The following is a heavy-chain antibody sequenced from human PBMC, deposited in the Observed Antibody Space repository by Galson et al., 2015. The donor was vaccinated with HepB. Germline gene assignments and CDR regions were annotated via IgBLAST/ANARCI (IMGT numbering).Heavy chain of an antibody. J-gene: IGHJ1*01. D-gene: IGHD1-14*01. V-gene: IGHV3-48*01. CDR2: IGGSGSPI. CDR1: GFTFNTYS. Sequence: SLRLSCAASGFTFNTYSINWVRQAPGKGLEWISYIGGSGSPIYYADSVKGRFTVSRDNPKNSLYLHMNNLIADDTAVYYCARDHPNPLGHWGQGTLVTVSS. CDR3: ARDHPNPLGH.